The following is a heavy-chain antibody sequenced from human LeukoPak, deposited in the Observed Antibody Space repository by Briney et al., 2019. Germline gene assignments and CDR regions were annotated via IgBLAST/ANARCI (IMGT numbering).Heavy chain of an antibody. V-gene: IGHV3-23*01. CDR3: AKRIYDFWSGYYRRAENHFDY. CDR2: ISGSGGST. D-gene: IGHD3-3*01. CDR1: GFTFSSYS. J-gene: IGHJ4*02. Sequence: PGGSLRLSCAASGFTFSSYSMNWVRQAPGKGLEWVSAISGSGGSTYYTDSVKGRFTISRDNSKNTLYLQMNSLRAEDTAIYYCAKRIYDFWSGYYRRAENHFDYWGQGTLVTVSS.